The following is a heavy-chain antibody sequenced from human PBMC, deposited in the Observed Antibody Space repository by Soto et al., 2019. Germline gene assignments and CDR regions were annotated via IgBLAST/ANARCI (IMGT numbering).Heavy chain of an antibody. D-gene: IGHD1-26*01. CDR3: ARDRWQLLPFAWDP. CDR1: GYTFSNYG. V-gene: IGHV1-18*01. CDR2: ISPYNGNT. Sequence: QVQLVQSGPEVKNPGASVKVSCKASGYTFSNYGITWVRQAPGQGLEWMGWISPYNGNTIYAQKVQRTVTMTTDASPTPAYMELRSLRSDDTAVYYCARDRWQLLPFAWDPWGQGTLVTVSS. J-gene: IGHJ5*02.